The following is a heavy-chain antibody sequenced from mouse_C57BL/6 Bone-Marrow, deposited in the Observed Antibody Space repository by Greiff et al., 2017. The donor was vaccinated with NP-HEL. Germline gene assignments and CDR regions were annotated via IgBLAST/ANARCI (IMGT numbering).Heavy chain of an antibody. Sequence: EVQLQQSGAELVRPGASVKLSCTASGFNIKDDYMHWVKQRPEQGLEWIGWIDPENGDTEYASKFQGKATITADTSSNTAYLQLSSLTSEDTAVYYCTGYYYGTPGTSWVWGTGTTVTVSS. J-gene: IGHJ1*03. D-gene: IGHD1-1*01. CDR2: IDPENGDT. V-gene: IGHV14-4*01. CDR3: TGYYYGTPGTSWV. CDR1: GFNIKDDY.